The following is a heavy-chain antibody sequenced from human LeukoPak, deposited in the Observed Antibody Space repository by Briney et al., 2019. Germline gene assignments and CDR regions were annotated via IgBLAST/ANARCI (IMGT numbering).Heavy chain of an antibody. J-gene: IGHJ6*02. V-gene: IGHV3-23*01. CDR1: GFTFSNYA. CDR2: ISGTGGST. CDR3: AKDSPIGTYYHYYGMDV. D-gene: IGHD1-26*01. Sequence: GGSLRLSCAASGFTFSNYAMSWVRQAPGKGLEWASVISGTGGSTYYADSAKGRFTISRDNSKNTLYLQMNSLRAEDTAVYYCAKDSPIGTYYHYYGMDVWGQGTTVTVSS.